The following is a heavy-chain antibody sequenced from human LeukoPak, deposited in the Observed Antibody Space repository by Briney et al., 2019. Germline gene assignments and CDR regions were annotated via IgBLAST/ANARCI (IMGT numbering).Heavy chain of an antibody. D-gene: IGHD3-3*01. Sequence: ASVKVSCKASGYTFTSYDINWMRQATGQGLEWMGWMNPNSGNTGYAQKFQGRVTMTRNTSISTAYMELSSLRSEDTAVYYCAKNGHYDFWSGYYMSYYYYMDVWGKGTTVTVSS. CDR2: MNPNSGNT. V-gene: IGHV1-8*01. CDR3: AKNGHYDFWSGYYMSYYYYMDV. CDR1: GYTFTSYD. J-gene: IGHJ6*03.